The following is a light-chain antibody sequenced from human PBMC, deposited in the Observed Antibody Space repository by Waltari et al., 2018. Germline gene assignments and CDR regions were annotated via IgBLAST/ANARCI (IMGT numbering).Light chain of an antibody. CDR1: SSDVGGYNY. CDR3: SSYTSSSFGV. J-gene: IGLJ2*01. Sequence: QSALTQPASVSGSPGQSITISCTGTSSDVGGYNYFSWYQQHPGNAPKLMIYEVSNRPSGVSNRFSGSKSGNTASLTISGLQAEDEADYYCSSYTSSSFGVFGGGTKLTVL. V-gene: IGLV2-14*01. CDR2: EVS.